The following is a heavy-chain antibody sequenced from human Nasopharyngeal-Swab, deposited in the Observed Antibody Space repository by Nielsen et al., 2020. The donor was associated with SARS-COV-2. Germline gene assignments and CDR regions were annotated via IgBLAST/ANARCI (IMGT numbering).Heavy chain of an antibody. CDR3: ARGASGYYDFWGGYCRYYYYYYMDV. D-gene: IGHD3-3*01. V-gene: IGHV3-7*01. J-gene: IGHJ6*03. Sequence: WIRQPPGKGLEWVANIKQDGSEKYYVDSVKGRFTISRDNAKNSLYLQMNSLRAEDTAVYYCARGASGYYDFWGGYCRYYYYYYMDVWGKGTTVTVSS. CDR2: IKQDGSEK.